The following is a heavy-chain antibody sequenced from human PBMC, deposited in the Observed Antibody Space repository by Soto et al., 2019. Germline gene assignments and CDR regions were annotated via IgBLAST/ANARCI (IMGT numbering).Heavy chain of an antibody. J-gene: IGHJ6*02. V-gene: IGHV4-59*01. D-gene: IGHD3-22*01. CDR1: GGSITSYY. CDR3: ARSGSRVTMICGV. CDR2: IYSSGTT. Sequence: QVQLQESGPGLVKPSETLSLTCTVSGGSITSYYWSWIRQPPGKGLEWIGYIYSSGTTNYNPSLKSRVTISVDTSKNQFSLNLNSVTAADTAVYYCARSGSRVTMICGVWGQGTTVTVSS.